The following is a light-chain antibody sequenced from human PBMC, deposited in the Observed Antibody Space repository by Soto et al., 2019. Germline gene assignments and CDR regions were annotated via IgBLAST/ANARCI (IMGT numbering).Light chain of an antibody. Sequence: QSVLTQPPSASGTPGQRVTISCSGSSSNIGNNYVHWYQQLPGTAPKLLIYRNNQRPSGVPDRVSGSKSGTSASLAISGLRSEDEADYYCAAWDDSQSGVVFGGGTKLTVL. CDR2: RNN. CDR1: SSNIGNNY. J-gene: IGLJ2*01. CDR3: AAWDDSQSGVV. V-gene: IGLV1-47*01.